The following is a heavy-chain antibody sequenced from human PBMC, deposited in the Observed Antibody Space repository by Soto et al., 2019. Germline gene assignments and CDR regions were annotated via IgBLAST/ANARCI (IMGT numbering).Heavy chain of an antibody. CDR2: IYSGGST. Sequence: ETLSLTCTVSGGSISSGGYYWSWVRQAPGKGLEWVSVIYSGGSTYYADSVKGRFTISRDNSKNTLYLQMNSLRAEDTAVYYCARDRYPLDYWGQGTLVTVSS. J-gene: IGHJ4*02. CDR3: ARDRYPLDY. D-gene: IGHD1-20*01. V-gene: IGHV3-66*01. CDR1: GGSISSGGYY.